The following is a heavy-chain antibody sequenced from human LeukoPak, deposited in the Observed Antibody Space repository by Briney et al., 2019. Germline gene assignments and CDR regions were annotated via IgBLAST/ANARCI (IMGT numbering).Heavy chain of an antibody. Sequence: ASVKVSCKASGYTFIGYYIHWVRQAPGHGLEWLGWINPNSGGTNYAQKFQGRVTMTRDTSICTAYMGLNNLRSDDTAVYYCARGYSSAWNAAFDVWGPGTMVTVSS. V-gene: IGHV1-2*02. D-gene: IGHD6-19*01. CDR1: GYTFIGYY. CDR3: ARGYSSAWNAAFDV. J-gene: IGHJ3*01. CDR2: INPNSGGT.